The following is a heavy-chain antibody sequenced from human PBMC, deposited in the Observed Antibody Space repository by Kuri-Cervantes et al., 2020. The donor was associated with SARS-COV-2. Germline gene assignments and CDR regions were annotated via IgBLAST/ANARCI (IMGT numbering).Heavy chain of an antibody. CDR2: IYHSGST. J-gene: IGHJ6*03. Sequence: GSLRLSCTVSGGSISSSSYYWGWIRQPPGKGLEWIGSIYHSGSTYYNPSLTSRVTISVDTSKNQFSLKLSSVTAADTAVYYCARGGWGRSIAARAPEVHGDYYYYYMDVWGKGTTVTVSS. CDR1: GGSISSSSYY. D-gene: IGHD6-6*01. CDR3: ARGGWGRSIAARAPEVHGDYYYYYMDV. V-gene: IGHV4-39*07.